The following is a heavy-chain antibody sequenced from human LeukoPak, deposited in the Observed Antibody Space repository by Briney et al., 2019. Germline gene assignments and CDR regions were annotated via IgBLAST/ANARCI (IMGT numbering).Heavy chain of an antibody. CDR2: ISAYNGNT. CDR1: GYTFTSYG. J-gene: IGHJ6*02. D-gene: IGHD6-13*01. CDR3: ARGTAAAGFYYYGMDV. V-gene: IGHV1-18*01. Sequence: ASVKVSCKASGYTFTSYGISWVRQAPGQGLEWMGWISAYNGNTNYAQKFQGRVTITADESTSTAYMELSSLRSEDTAVYYCARGTAAAGFYYYGMDVWGQGTTVTVSS.